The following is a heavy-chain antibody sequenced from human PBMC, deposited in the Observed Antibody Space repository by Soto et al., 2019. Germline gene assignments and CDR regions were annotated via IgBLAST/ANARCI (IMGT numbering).Heavy chain of an antibody. Sequence: EVQLVESGGGLVKPGGSLRLSCAASGFTFSNAWMNWVRQAPGKGLEWVGRIKSKTDGGTTDYAAPVKGRFTISRDDSKNTLYLQMNSLKTEDTAVYYCTTDYYDFWSGYLSHFDYWGQGTLVTVSS. J-gene: IGHJ4*02. V-gene: IGHV3-15*07. CDR1: GFTFSNAW. CDR2: IKSKTDGGTT. D-gene: IGHD3-3*01. CDR3: TTDYYDFWSGYLSHFDY.